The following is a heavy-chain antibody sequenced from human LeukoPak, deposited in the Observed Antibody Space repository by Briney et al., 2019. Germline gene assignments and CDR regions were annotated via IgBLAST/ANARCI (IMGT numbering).Heavy chain of an antibody. D-gene: IGHD6-19*01. J-gene: IGHJ4*02. CDR2: ISSSGSTI. V-gene: IGHV3-48*03. Sequence: PGGSLRLSCAASGFTFSSYEMNWVRQAPGKGLEWVSYISSSGSTIYYADSVKGRFTISRDNAKNSLYLQMNSLRAEDTAVYYCARESVAGTNWGYDYWGQGTLVTVSS. CDR1: GFTFSSYE. CDR3: ARESVAGTNWGYDY.